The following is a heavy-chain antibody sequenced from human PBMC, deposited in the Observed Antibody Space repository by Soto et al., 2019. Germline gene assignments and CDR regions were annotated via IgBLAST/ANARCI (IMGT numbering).Heavy chain of an antibody. CDR1: GFTFDDYA. CDR2: INWRGSAT. D-gene: IGHD5-18*01. Sequence: PGGSLRLSCAASGFTFDDYAMSWVRQAPGKGLEWVSGINWRGSATGYADSVRGRFTISRDNAKKSLYLELSSLRAEDTAVYYCARDLVGYSSSDAFDIWGQGTMVTVSS. CDR3: ARDLVGYSSSDAFDI. V-gene: IGHV3-20*04. J-gene: IGHJ3*02.